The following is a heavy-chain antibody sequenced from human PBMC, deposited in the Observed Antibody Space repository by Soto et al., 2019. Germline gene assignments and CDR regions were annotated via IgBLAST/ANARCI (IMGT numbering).Heavy chain of an antibody. CDR3: ARVDIATGYSSTWLPYYFDY. CDR1: GFTFSSYS. J-gene: IGHJ4*02. CDR2: ISSSSSTV. V-gene: IGHV3-48*01. D-gene: IGHD6-13*01. Sequence: PGGSLRLSCAASGFTFSSYSMNWVRQAPGKGLEWVSYISSSSSTVYYADSVKGRFTISRDNAKNSLYLQMNSLRAEDTAVYFCARVDIATGYSSTWLPYYFDYWGQGTLVTVSS.